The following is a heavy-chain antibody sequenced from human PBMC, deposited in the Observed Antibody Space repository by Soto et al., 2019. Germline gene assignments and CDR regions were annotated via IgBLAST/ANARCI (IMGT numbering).Heavy chain of an antibody. Sequence: QVQLVQSGAEVKKPGSSAKVSCKASGGTFSSYAISWVRQAPGQGLEWMGGIIPIPGTANYAQKFQGRVTITADESTSTAYMDLSSLRSEDTAVYYCARSQGSSTSLEIYYYYYYGMDVWGQGTTVTVSS. V-gene: IGHV1-69*01. CDR3: ARSQGSSTSLEIYYYYYYGMDV. CDR1: GGTFSSYA. D-gene: IGHD2-2*01. CDR2: IIPIPGTA. J-gene: IGHJ6*02.